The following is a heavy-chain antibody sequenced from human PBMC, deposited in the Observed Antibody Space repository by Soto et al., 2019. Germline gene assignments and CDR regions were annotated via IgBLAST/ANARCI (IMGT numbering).Heavy chain of an antibody. D-gene: IGHD5-18*01. V-gene: IGHV4-59*01. CDR1: GGSISNYY. Sequence: SETLSLTRTVSGGSISNYYWSWIRQPPGRGLEWIGHIFYSGSTNYNPALKSRVTISVDTSKSQFSLKLSSVTAADTAVYYCAKDSGYNYGYFRWFDPWGQGTLVTVS. J-gene: IGHJ5*02. CDR2: IFYSGST. CDR3: AKDSGYNYGYFRWFDP.